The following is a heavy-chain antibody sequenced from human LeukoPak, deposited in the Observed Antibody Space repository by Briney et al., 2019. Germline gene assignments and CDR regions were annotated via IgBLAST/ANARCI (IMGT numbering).Heavy chain of an antibody. CDR1: GFTFSSYS. CDR3: AGDRWPGISTTGTFFGY. D-gene: IGHD6-13*01. Sequence: GGSLRLSCAASGFTFSSYSMHWVRQAPGKGLEWVAVISYDGSNKYYADSVKGRFTISRDNSKNTLYLQMNSLRAEDTAVYYCAGDRWPGISTTGTFFGYWGQGTLVTVSS. J-gene: IGHJ4*02. CDR2: ISYDGSNK. V-gene: IGHV3-30-3*01.